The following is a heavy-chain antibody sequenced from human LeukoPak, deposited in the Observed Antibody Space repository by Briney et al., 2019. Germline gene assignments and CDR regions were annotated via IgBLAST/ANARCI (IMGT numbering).Heavy chain of an antibody. CDR2: FYNSGST. J-gene: IGHJ4*02. CDR1: GGSISSSTYY. CDR3: VRLLGATSGWYY. D-gene: IGHD6-19*01. Sequence: PSETLSLTCTVSGGSISSSTYYWGWIRQPPGKGLEWIGSFYNSGSTSYNPSLKSRVTISVDTSKDQLSLRLSSVTAADTAVYYCVRLLGATSGWYYWGQGTLVTVSS. V-gene: IGHV4-39*01.